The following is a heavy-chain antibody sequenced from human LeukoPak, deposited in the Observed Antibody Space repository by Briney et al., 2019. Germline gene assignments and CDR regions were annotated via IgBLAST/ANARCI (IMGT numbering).Heavy chain of an antibody. CDR1: GYTFTSYG. V-gene: IGHV1-18*01. D-gene: IGHD5-18*01. CDR3: ARRGSVDTPMSNWEWWY. Sequence: ASVKVSCKASGYTFTSYGISWLRQAPGQGLEWMGWISTYNGDTNYAQKFQGRVTLTTDTSTSTVYMELRGLISDDTAVYYCARRGSVDTPMSNWEWWYWGQGTLVTVSS. J-gene: IGHJ4*02. CDR2: ISTYNGDT.